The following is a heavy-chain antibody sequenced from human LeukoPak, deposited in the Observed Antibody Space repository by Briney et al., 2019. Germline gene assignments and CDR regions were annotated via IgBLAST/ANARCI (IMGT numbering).Heavy chain of an antibody. V-gene: IGHV4-61*05. CDR3: ARAPRGESDAASGFYGVDV. CDR1: GGSISGSSDY. Sequence: SETLSLLCNVSGGSISGSSDYWVWIRQPPGKGLEWIGFSHYSGSTNYNPSLKSRVTISVDTSKNQFSLNLKSVTAADTAVYYCARAPRGESDAASGFYGVDVWGQGTTVTVSS. D-gene: IGHD3-22*01. J-gene: IGHJ6*02. CDR2: SHYSGST.